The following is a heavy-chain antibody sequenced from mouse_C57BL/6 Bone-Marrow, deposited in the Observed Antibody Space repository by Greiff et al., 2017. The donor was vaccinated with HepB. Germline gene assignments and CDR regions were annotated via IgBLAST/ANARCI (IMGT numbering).Heavy chain of an antibody. CDR2: IDPENGDT. J-gene: IGHJ3*01. Sequence: EVQLQQSGAELVRPGASVKLSCTASGFNIKDDYMHWVKQRPEQGLEWIGWIDPENGDTEYASKFQGKATITADTSSNTAYLQLSSLTSEYTAVYYCTSDGYYPAWFAYWGQGTLVTVSA. V-gene: IGHV14-4*01. D-gene: IGHD2-3*01. CDR1: GFNIKDDY. CDR3: TSDGYYPAWFAY.